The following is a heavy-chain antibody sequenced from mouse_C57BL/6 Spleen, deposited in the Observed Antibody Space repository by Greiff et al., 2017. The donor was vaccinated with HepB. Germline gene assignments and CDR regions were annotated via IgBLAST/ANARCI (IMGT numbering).Heavy chain of an antibody. V-gene: IGHV1-64*01. Sequence: QVQLQQPGAELVKPGASVKLSCKASGYTFTSYWMHWVKQRPGQGLEWIGMIHPNSGSTNYNEKFKSKATLTVDKSSSTAYMQLSSLTSEDSAVYYCARLGDGYFFYAMDYWGQGTSVTVSS. CDR3: ARLGDGYFFYAMDY. CDR1: GYTFTSYW. J-gene: IGHJ4*01. CDR2: IHPNSGST. D-gene: IGHD2-3*01.